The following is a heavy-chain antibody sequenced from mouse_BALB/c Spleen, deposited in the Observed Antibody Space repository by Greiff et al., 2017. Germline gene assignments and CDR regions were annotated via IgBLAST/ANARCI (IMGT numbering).Heavy chain of an antibody. Sequence: QVQLQQSGAELAKPGASVKMSCKASGYTFTSYWMHWVKQRPGQGLEWIGYINPSTGYTEYNQKFKDKATLTADKSSSTAYVQLSSLTSEDSAVYYCARLNYGSSYVYYAVDYWGQGTSVTVSS. V-gene: IGHV1-7*01. D-gene: IGHD1-1*01. CDR2: INPSTGYT. CDR1: GYTFTSYW. CDR3: ARLNYGSSYVYYAVDY. J-gene: IGHJ4*01.